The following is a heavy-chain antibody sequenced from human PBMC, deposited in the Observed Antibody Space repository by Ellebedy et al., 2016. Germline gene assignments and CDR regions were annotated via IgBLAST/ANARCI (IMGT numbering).Heavy chain of an antibody. CDR2: IYPGDSDT. CDR3: ARHRGDRGYYDSSGYYPYYFDY. CDR1: GYSFTSYW. V-gene: IGHV5-51*01. D-gene: IGHD3-22*01. J-gene: IGHJ4*02. Sequence: GESLKISCKGSGYSFTSYWIGWVRQMPGKGLEWMGIIYPGDSDTRYSPSFQGQVTISADKSISTAYLQWSSLKASDTAMYYCARHRGDRGYYDSSGYYPYYFDYWGQGTLVTVSS.